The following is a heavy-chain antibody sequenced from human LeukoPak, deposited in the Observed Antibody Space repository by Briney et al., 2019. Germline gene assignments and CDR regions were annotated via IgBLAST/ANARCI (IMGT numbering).Heavy chain of an antibody. D-gene: IGHD6-13*01. V-gene: IGHV3-48*03. J-gene: IGHJ4*02. CDR3: ARPGIAAAGIAFPFDY. CDR1: GFTLSSYE. CDR2: ISSSGSTI. Sequence: GGSLRLSCAASGFTLSSYEMNWLRQAPGKGLECVSYISSSGSTIYYADSVKGRFTIPRDNAKNSLYLQMNSLRAEDTAVYYCARPGIAAAGIAFPFDYWGQGTLVTVSS.